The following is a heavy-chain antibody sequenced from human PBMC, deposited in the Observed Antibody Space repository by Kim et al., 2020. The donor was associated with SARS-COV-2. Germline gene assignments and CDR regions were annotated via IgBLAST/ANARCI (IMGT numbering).Heavy chain of an antibody. V-gene: IGHV4-34*01. CDR2: INHSGST. Sequence: SETLSLTCAVYGGSFSGYYWSWIRQPPGKGLEWIGEINHSGSTNYNPSLKSRVTISVDTSKNQFSLKLSSVTAADTAVYYCAREDYYGSGSRAFLWGQGTLVTVSS. CDR3: AREDYYGSGSRAFL. J-gene: IGHJ4*02. CDR1: GGSFSGYY. D-gene: IGHD3-10*01.